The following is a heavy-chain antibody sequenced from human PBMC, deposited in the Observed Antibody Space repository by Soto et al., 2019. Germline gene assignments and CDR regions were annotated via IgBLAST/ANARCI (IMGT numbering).Heavy chain of an antibody. D-gene: IGHD6-13*01. CDR1: GGSISSYY. V-gene: IGHV4-59*01. J-gene: IGHJ4*02. CDR2: IYYSGST. Sequence: QVQLQESGPGLVKPSETLSLTCTVSGGSISSYYWSWIRQPPGKGLEWIGYIYYSGSTNYNPSLKSPVTLSVDTSKNQFSLKLSSVTAADTAVYYCAREGSGTHEIFDYWGQGTLVTVAS. CDR3: AREGSGTHEIFDY.